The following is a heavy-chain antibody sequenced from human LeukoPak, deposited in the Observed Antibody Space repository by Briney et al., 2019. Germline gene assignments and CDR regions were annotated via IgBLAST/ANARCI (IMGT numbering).Heavy chain of an antibody. CDR1: GYSISSDFY. V-gene: IGHV4-38-2*02. D-gene: IGHD2-15*01. CDR3: ARELQRYSGTYYYYYYMDV. J-gene: IGHJ6*03. CDR2: IYHSGST. Sequence: SETLSLTCTVSGYSISSDFYWGWIRQPPGKGLEWIGSIYHSGSTYYNPSLKSRVTISVDTSKNQFSLKLSSVTAADTAVYYCARELQRYSGTYYYYYYMDVWGKGTTVTISS.